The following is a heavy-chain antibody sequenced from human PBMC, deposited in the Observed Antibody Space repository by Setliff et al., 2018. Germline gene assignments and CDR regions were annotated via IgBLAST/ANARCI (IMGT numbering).Heavy chain of an antibody. Sequence: SETLSLTCNVSADSISSSYDYWAWIRQPPGKGLEWIGSIYNNGSTYYNPSLKSRVSISVDTSKNQFSLKLSSVTAADTAVYYCARLGYRGDLDYWGQGTLVTVSS. J-gene: IGHJ4*02. CDR2: IYNNGST. V-gene: IGHV4-39*01. CDR3: ARLGYRGDLDY. CDR1: ADSISSSYDY. D-gene: IGHD5-12*01.